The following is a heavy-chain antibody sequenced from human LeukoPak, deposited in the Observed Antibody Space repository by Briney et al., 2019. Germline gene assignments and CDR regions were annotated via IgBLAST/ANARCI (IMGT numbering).Heavy chain of an antibody. V-gene: IGHV1-2*02. CDR2: INPNSGGT. J-gene: IGHJ6*03. CDR1: GYTFTGYY. Sequence: ASVKVSCKASGYTFTGYYMHWVRQAPGQGPEWMGWINPNSGGTNYAQKFQGRVTMTRDTSISTAYMELSRLRSDDTAVYYCARDQVVPAARYYYYYMDVWGKGTTVTISS. CDR3: ARDQVVPAARYYYYYMDV. D-gene: IGHD2-2*01.